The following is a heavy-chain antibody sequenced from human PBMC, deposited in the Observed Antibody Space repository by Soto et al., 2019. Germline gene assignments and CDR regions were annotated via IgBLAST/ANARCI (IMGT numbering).Heavy chain of an antibody. Sequence: GGSLRLSCAASGFTFSNAWMSWVRQAPGKGLEWVGRIKSKTDGGTTDYAAPVKGRFTISRDDSKNTLYLQMNSLKTEDTAVYYCTTDGALYDYVWGSYRDYWGQGTLVTVSS. CDR3: TTDGALYDYVWGSYRDY. V-gene: IGHV3-15*01. J-gene: IGHJ4*02. CDR2: IKSKTDGGTT. D-gene: IGHD3-16*02. CDR1: GFTFSNAW.